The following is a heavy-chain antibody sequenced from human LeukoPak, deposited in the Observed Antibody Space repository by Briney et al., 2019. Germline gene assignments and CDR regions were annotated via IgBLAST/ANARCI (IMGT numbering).Heavy chain of an antibody. J-gene: IGHJ5*02. D-gene: IGHD5-24*01. CDR3: ASHPQVWFGH. CDR1: GFTFSSYS. Sequence: GGSLRLSCAASGFTFSSYSMNWVRQAPGKGLEWVSSISSSSSYIYYADSVKGRFTISRDNAKNSLYLQMNSLRAEDTTVHYCASHPQVWFGHWPQGTVVTVSS. V-gene: IGHV3-21*04. CDR2: ISSSSSYI.